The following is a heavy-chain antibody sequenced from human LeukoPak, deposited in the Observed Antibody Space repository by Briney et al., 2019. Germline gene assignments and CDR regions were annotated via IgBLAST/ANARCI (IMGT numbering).Heavy chain of an antibody. V-gene: IGHV4-39*07. J-gene: IGHJ3*02. D-gene: IGHD3-16*01. CDR3: ARDPGGI. CDR2: IYYSGST. CDR1: GGSISSSSYY. Sequence: TASETLSLTCTVSGGSISSSSYYWGWIRQPPGKGLEWIGSIYYSGSTYYNPSLKSRVTISVDTSKNQFSLKLSSVTAADTAVYYCARDPGGIWGQGTMVTVSS.